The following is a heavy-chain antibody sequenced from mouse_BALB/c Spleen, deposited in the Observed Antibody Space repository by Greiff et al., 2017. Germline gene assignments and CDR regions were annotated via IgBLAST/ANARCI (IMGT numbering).Heavy chain of an antibody. Sequence: VQLQQSGPELVKPGASVKISCKASGYSFTGYYMHWVKQSHVKSLEWIGRINPYNGATSYNQNFKDKASLTVDKSSSTAYMELHSLTSEDSAVYYCARSGDYEAWFAYWGQGTLVTVSA. CDR3: ARSGDYEAWFAY. D-gene: IGHD2-4*01. V-gene: IGHV1-31*01. J-gene: IGHJ3*01. CDR1: GYSFTGYY. CDR2: INPYNGAT.